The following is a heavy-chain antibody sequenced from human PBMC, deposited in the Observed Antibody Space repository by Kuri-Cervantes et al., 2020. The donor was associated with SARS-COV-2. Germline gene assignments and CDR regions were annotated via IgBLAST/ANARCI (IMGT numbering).Heavy chain of an antibody. J-gene: IGHJ6*03. CDR3: ARDYDSSGYYPYYYYYYMDV. D-gene: IGHD3-22*01. Sequence: ASVKVSCKASGYTFTSYAMNWVRQAPGQGLEWMGWINTNTGNPTYAQGFTGRFVFSLDTSVSTAYLQISSLKAEDTAVYYCARDYDSSGYYPYYYYYYMDVWGKGTTVTVSS. CDR2: INTNTGNP. CDR1: GYTFTSYA. V-gene: IGHV7-4-1*02.